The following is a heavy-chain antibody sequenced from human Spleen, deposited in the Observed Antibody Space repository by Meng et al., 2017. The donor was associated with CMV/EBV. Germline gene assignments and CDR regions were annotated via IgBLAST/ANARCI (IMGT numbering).Heavy chain of an antibody. D-gene: IGHD6-19*01. CDR2: ISISGTTI. CDR3: ARAIGSGWFPFDN. J-gene: IGHJ4*02. Sequence: AACGFSFSDYYMSWIRQAPGQRLEWVSYISISGTTIYYADSVKGRFTISRDNAKNSLYLQMNSLRADDTAVYYCARAIGSGWFPFDNWGQGTLVTVSS. V-gene: IGHV3-11*01. CDR1: GFSFSDYY.